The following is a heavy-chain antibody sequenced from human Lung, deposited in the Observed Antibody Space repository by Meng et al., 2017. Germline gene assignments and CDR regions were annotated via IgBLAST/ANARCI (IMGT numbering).Heavy chain of an antibody. CDR1: GFTFSSSR. Sequence: GGSLSLSCVASGFTFSSSRMNWVRQAPGKGLEWVSSISSRSSYVDYAGSVKGRFTVSRDNAKDSLYLQMDSLRAEDTAVYFCARTYYYDSSGYYYFDYWGQGTLVTVSS. CDR3: ARTYYYDSSGYYYFDY. CDR2: ISSRSSYV. V-gene: IGHV3-21*01. D-gene: IGHD3-22*01. J-gene: IGHJ4*02.